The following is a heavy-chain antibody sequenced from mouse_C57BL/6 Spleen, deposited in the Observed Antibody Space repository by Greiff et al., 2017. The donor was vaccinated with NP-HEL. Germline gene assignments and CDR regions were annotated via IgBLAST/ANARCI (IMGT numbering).Heavy chain of an antibody. D-gene: IGHD1-1*01. V-gene: IGHV1-50*01. CDR1: GYTFTSYW. Sequence: VQLQQSGAELVKPGASVKLSCKASGYTFTSYWMQWVKPRPGQGLEWIGELDPSDSYTNYNQKFKGKATLTVDPSSSTAYMQLSSLTSEDSAVYYCARIDYYGSSSSWFAYWGQGTLVTVSA. CDR3: ARIDYYGSSSSWFAY. J-gene: IGHJ3*01. CDR2: LDPSDSYT.